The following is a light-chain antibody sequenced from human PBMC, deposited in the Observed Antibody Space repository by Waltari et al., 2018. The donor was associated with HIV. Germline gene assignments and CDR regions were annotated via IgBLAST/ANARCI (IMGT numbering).Light chain of an antibody. CDR1: QSVRSNY. Sequence: EIVLTQSPGTLSLSPGERATLSCRASQSVRSNYLAWYQQKPGQAPRLLIDGASNRATGIPDRFSGSGSGTDFTLTISRLEPEDFAVYYCQHYGSSPPYTFGQGTRLEIK. CDR3: QHYGSSPPYT. CDR2: GAS. J-gene: IGKJ2*01. V-gene: IGKV3-20*01.